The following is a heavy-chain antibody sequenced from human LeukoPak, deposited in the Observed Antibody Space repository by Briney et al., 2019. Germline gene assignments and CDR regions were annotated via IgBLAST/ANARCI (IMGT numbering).Heavy chain of an antibody. CDR1: GFTFSSYA. J-gene: IGHJ4*02. CDR2: ISSSGGST. Sequence: PGGSLRLSCAASGFTFSSYAMSWVRQAPGKGLEWVSAISSSGGSTYYADSVKGRFTISRDQANNTLYLQMNTLRDEGTAVYYCARGPRYSFYWGQGTLVSVSS. V-gene: IGHV3-23*01. CDR3: ARGPRYSFY. D-gene: IGHD6-13*01.